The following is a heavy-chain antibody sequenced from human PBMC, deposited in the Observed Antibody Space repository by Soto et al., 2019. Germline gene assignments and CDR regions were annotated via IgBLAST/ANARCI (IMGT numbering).Heavy chain of an antibody. Sequence: ASVKVSCKAAAGTFTRYAISWVREAPGQGLEWMGGIIPMYNSPTYEQKFRGRLTITADGSTRTAYLDLGSLRPEDSAEYYCARGTRDCSTSSCHSPQGYFRHDMDVWGPGTTVTVSS. CDR2: IIPMYNSP. CDR1: AGTFTRYA. D-gene: IGHD2-2*01. J-gene: IGHJ6*02. CDR3: ARGTRDCSTSSCHSPQGYFRHDMDV. V-gene: IGHV1-69*13.